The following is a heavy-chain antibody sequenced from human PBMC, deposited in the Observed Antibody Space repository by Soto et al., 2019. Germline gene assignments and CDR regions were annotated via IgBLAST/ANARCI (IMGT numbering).Heavy chain of an antibody. CDR3: ARDARRHGDYDY. CDR1: GYTFTRYG. CDR2: ISAYSGNT. V-gene: IGHV1-18*01. D-gene: IGHD4-17*01. Sequence: ASVKVSCKASGYTFTRYGISWVRQSPGQGLEWMGWISAYSGNTNYAQKLQGRVTMTTDTSTSTAYMELRSLRSDDTAVYYCARDARRHGDYDYWGQGTLVTV. J-gene: IGHJ4*02.